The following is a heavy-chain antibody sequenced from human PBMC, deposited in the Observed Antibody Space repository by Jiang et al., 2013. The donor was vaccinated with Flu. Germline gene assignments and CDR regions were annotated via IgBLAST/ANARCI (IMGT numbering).Heavy chain of an antibody. CDR2: SSLXLVQ. CDR3: ARDSSSEAYPLLLYYFDL. J-gene: IGHJ2*01. V-gene: IGHV1-69*01. D-gene: IGHD1-26*01. Sequence: ISWVRQAPGQGLEWMEGSSLXLVQEINAEKFEDRVTITVDQSTDTAYMELSSLRSEDTAVYYCARDSSSEAYPLLLYYFDLWGRGTLVTVSS.